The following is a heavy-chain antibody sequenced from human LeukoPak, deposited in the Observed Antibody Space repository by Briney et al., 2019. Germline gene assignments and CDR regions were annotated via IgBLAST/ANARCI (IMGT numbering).Heavy chain of an antibody. Sequence: PGRSLRLSCAASGFTFSSYAMHWVRQAPGQGLEWVAVISYDGSNKYYADSVKGRFTISRDNSKNTLYLQMNSLRAEDTAVYYCSSTYYYDSSGYSSLNYWGQGTLVTVSS. V-gene: IGHV3-30-3*01. D-gene: IGHD3-22*01. CDR2: ISYDGSNK. CDR1: GFTFSSYA. J-gene: IGHJ4*02. CDR3: SSTYYYDSSGYSSLNY.